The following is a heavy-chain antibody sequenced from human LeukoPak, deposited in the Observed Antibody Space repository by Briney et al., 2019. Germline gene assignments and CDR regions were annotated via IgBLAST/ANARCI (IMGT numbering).Heavy chain of an antibody. J-gene: IGHJ4*02. Sequence: GGSLRLSCAASGFNFNTYEMNWVRQAPGKGLEWVSYICGRGSTKYYADSLKGRFTISRDNAENSLYLQMNGLRAEDTAVYYCARDLYYYGSGNYVPGLPDYWGQGTLVTVSS. CDR2: ICGRGSTK. CDR3: ARDLYYYGSGNYVPGLPDY. V-gene: IGHV3-48*03. D-gene: IGHD3-10*01. CDR1: GFNFNTYE.